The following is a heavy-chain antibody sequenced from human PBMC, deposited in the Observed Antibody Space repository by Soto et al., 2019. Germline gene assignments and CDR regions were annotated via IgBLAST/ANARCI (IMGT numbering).Heavy chain of an antibody. D-gene: IGHD6-6*01. CDR1: GFTFSSYG. J-gene: IGHJ4*02. V-gene: IGHV3-30*18. CDR3: AKGSRIAARLRPLDY. Sequence: HPGGSLRLSCAASGFTFSSYGMHWVRQAPGKGLEWVAVISYDGSNKYYADSVKGRFTISRDNSKNTLYLQMNSLSAEDTAVYYCAKGSRIAARLRPLDYWGQGT. CDR2: ISYDGSNK.